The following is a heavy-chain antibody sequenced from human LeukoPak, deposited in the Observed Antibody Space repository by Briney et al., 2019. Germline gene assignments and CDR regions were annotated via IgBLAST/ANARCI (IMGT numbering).Heavy chain of an antibody. J-gene: IGHJ4*02. D-gene: IGHD3-3*01. V-gene: IGHV1-46*01. CDR1: GYTFTNYF. CDR2: INPSGGST. Sequence: GASVKASCKASGYTFTNYFVYWVRQAPGQGLEWMGIINPSGGSTSYAQKFQGRVTMTRDTSTSTVYMELSSLRSEDTAVYYCARDLKGRYDFWSGYPDYWGQGTLVTVSS. CDR3: ARDLKGRYDFWSGYPDY.